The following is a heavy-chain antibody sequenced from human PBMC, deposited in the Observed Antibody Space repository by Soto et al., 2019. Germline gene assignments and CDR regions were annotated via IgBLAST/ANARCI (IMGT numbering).Heavy chain of an antibody. CDR1: GGSISSGGYY. CDR3: AREKEQLVSN. CDR2: IYYSGST. J-gene: IGHJ4*02. V-gene: IGHV4-31*03. Sequence: SETLSLTCTVSGGSISSGGYYWSWIRQHPGKGLEWIGYIYYSGSTYYNPSLKSRVTISVDTSKNQFSLKLSSVTAAETAVYYCAREKEQLVSNWGQGTLVTVSS. D-gene: IGHD6-6*01.